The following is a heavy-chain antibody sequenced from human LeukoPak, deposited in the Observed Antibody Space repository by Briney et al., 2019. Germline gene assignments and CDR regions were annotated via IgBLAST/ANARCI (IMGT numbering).Heavy chain of an antibody. CDR3: ARLSRGYSGYDKYYFDY. D-gene: IGHD5-12*01. CDR2: IYTSGST. V-gene: IGHV4-4*09. CDR1: GGSISSYY. Sequence: SETLSFTCTVSGGSISSYYWSWIRQPPGKGLEWIGYIYTSGSTNYNPSLKSRVTISVDTSKNQFSLKLSSVTAADTAVYYCARLSRGYSGYDKYYFDYWGQGTLVTVSS. J-gene: IGHJ4*02.